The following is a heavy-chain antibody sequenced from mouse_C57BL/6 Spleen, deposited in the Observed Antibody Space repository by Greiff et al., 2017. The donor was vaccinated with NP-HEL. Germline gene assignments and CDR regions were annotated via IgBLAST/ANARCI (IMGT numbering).Heavy chain of an antibody. D-gene: IGHD2-2*01. CDR1: GFTFSDYG. V-gene: IGHV5-17*01. CDR2: ISSGSSTI. Sequence: EVHLVESGGGLVKPGGSLKLSCAASGFTFSDYGMHWVRQAPEKGLEWVAYISSGSSTIYYADTVKGRFTISRDNAKNTLFLQMTRLRSEDTAMYYCARRDGYAVFAYWGQGTLVTVSA. J-gene: IGHJ3*01. CDR3: ARRDGYAVFAY.